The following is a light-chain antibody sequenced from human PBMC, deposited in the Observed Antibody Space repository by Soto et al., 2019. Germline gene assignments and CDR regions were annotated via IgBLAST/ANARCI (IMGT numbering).Light chain of an antibody. J-gene: IGKJ1*01. CDR1: QSISSW. V-gene: IGKV1-5*01. CDR3: QQYNSYST. CDR2: DAS. Sequence: DIQMTQSPSTLSASVGDRVTITFRASQSISSWLAWYQQKPGKAPKLLIYDASSLESGVPSRFSGSGSGTEFTLTISSLQPDDFATYYCQQYNSYSTFGQGARADVK.